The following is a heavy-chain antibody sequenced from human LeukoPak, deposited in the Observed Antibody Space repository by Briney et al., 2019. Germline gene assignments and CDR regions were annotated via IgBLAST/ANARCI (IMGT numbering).Heavy chain of an antibody. CDR2: IYTSGST. J-gene: IGHJ6*02. CDR3: ARDGAAAGAYYYGMDV. D-gene: IGHD6-13*01. CDR1: GGSISSYY. Sequence: SETLSLTCTVSGGSISSYYWSWIRQPAGKGLEWIGRIYTSGSTNYNPSLKSRVTMSVDTSKNQFSLKLSSVTAADTAVYYWARDGAAAGAYYYGMDVWGQGTTVTVSS. V-gene: IGHV4-4*07.